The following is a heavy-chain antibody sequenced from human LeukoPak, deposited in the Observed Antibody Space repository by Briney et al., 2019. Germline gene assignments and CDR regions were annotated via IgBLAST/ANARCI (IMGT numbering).Heavy chain of an antibody. CDR1: RYTFTGYY. CDR2: INPNSGGT. J-gene: IGHJ5*02. V-gene: IGHV1-2*02. Sequence: ETSVKVSCKASRYTFTGYYMHWVRQAPGQGREWVGWINPNSGGTNYAQKFQGRVTMTRDTSISTAYMELSRLRSDDTAVYYCAREILGYCSSTSCYGARWFDPWGQGTLVTVSS. CDR3: AREILGYCSSTSCYGARWFDP. D-gene: IGHD2-2*01.